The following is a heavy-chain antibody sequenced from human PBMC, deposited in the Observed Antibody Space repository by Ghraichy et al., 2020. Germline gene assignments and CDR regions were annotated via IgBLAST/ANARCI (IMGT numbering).Heavy chain of an antibody. J-gene: IGHJ6*02. V-gene: IGHV1-18*01. CDR1: GYTFTSYG. CDR2: ISAYNGNT. Sequence: ASVKVSCKASGYTFTSYGISWVRQAPGQGLEWMGWISAYNGNTNYAQKLQGRVTMTTDTPTSTAYMELRSLRSDDTAVYYCARDYSSGWSRDLYYYYGMDVWGQGTTVTVSS. D-gene: IGHD6-19*01. CDR3: ARDYSSGWSRDLYYYYGMDV.